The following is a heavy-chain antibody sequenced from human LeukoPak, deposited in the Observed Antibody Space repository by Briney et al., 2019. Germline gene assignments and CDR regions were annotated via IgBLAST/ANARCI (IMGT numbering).Heavy chain of an antibody. D-gene: IGHD6-19*01. J-gene: IGHJ6*02. CDR1: GFTVSSNY. Sequence: GGSLRLSCAASGFTVSSNYMSWVRQASGKGLEWVSVLYSGGSTYYAGSVKGRFTISRDNSKNTLYLQMNSLRAEDTAVYYCARDLRIAVAGTRGYYGMDVWGQGTTVTVSS. CDR3: ARDLRIAVAGTRGYYGMDV. V-gene: IGHV3-66*01. CDR2: LYSGGST.